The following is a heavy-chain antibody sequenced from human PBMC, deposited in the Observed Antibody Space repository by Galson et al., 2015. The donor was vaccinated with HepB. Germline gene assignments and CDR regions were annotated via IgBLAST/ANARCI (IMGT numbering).Heavy chain of an antibody. CDR3: ARMVTHGLGYYFDY. J-gene: IGHJ4*02. CDR1: GFTFSSYN. V-gene: IGHV3-21*01. CDR2: ISSSSIYI. Sequence: SLRLSCAASGFTFSSYNMNWVRQAPGKGLEWVSSISSSSIYIYYADSVKGRFTISRDNTNNSLYLQMNSLRAEDTAVYYCARMVTHGLGYYFDYWGQGTLVTVSS. D-gene: IGHD4-23*01.